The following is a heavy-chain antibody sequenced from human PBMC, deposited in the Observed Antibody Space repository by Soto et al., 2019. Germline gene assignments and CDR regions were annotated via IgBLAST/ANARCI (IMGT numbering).Heavy chain of an antibody. CDR3: ARLTGDPSDAFDI. V-gene: IGHV4-34*01. J-gene: IGHJ3*02. CDR1: GGSFSGYY. CDR2: INHSGST. Sequence: SETLSLTCAVYGGSFSGYYWSWIRQPPGKGLEWIGEINHSGSTNYNPSHKIRVTISVGTSKNQLSLKLISGTAADTAVYYCARLTGDPSDAFDIWGQGTMVTVSS. D-gene: IGHD7-27*01.